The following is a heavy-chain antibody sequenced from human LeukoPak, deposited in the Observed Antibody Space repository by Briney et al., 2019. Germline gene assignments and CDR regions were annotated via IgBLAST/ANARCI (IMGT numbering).Heavy chain of an antibody. D-gene: IGHD3-10*01. Sequence: PSETLSLTCTVSGYSISSGYYWGWIRQPPGKGLEWVGSIYHSGSTYYNPSLKSRVTISVDTSKNQFSLKLSSVTAADTAVYYCASIYGSGSYGDYWGQGTLVTVSS. J-gene: IGHJ4*02. CDR3: ASIYGSGSYGDY. V-gene: IGHV4-38-2*02. CDR2: IYHSGST. CDR1: GYSISSGYY.